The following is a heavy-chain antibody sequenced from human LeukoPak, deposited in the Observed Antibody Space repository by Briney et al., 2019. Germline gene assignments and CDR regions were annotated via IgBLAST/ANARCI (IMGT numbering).Heavy chain of an antibody. Sequence: HPRGSLRLACAASGFTFRSDAIGSGPQAPGRGVGWVSAISGSGGRTYYADSVKGRFTISRDNSKNPLYLQMDSLRAEDTAVYYCAKDKSPLVSWYYFDYWGQGTLVTVSS. CDR1: GFTFRSDA. V-gene: IGHV3-23*01. CDR3: AKDKSPLVSWYYFDY. J-gene: IGHJ4*02. D-gene: IGHD1-14*01. CDR2: ISGSGGRT.